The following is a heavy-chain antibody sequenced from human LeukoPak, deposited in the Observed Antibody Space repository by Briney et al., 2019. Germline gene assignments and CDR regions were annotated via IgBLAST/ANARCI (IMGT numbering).Heavy chain of an antibody. Sequence: PGGSLRLSCAASGFTVSSNYMSWVRQAPGKGLEWVSVIYSGGSTYYADSVKGRFTISRDNSKNTLYLQMNSLRVEDTAVYYCARETYDLEWFDPWGQGTLVTVSS. CDR1: GFTVSSNY. D-gene: IGHD3-3*01. J-gene: IGHJ5*02. CDR3: ARETYDLEWFDP. V-gene: IGHV3-53*01. CDR2: IYSGGST.